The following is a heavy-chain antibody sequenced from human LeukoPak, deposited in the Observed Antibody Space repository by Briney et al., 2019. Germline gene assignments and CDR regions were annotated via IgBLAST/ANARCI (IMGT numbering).Heavy chain of an antibody. CDR3: ARVEYNWNDEGFDY. D-gene: IGHD1-20*01. Sequence: SETLSLTCAVSGGSISSGDYYWSWIRQPPGKGLEWIGYIYYSGSAYYNPSLKSRVTISVDTSKNQFSLKLSSVTAADTAVYYCARVEYNWNDEGFDYWGQGTLVTVSS. J-gene: IGHJ4*02. CDR1: GGSISSGDYY. CDR2: IYYSGSA. V-gene: IGHV4-30-4*08.